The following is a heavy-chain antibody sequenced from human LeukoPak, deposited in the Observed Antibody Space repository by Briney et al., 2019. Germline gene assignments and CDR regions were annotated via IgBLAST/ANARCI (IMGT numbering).Heavy chain of an antibody. CDR2: IYYSGTT. CDR1: GGSISSGGYS. CDR3: ARLIVGSGSYYFDY. D-gene: IGHD3-10*01. V-gene: IGHV4-61*08. J-gene: IGHJ4*02. Sequence: SETLSLTCAVSGGSISSGGYSWSWIRQPPGKGLEWIGYIYYSGTTNYNPSLKSRVTISVDTSKNQFSLKLSSVTAADTAVYYCARLIVGSGSYYFDYWGQGTLVTVSS.